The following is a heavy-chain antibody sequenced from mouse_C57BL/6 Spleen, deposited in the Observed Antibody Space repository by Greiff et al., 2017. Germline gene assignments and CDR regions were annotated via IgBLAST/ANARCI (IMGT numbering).Heavy chain of an antibody. CDR2: IRNKANGYTT. CDR3: ARYAGREAIAY. V-gene: IGHV7-3*01. Sequence: DVQLVESGGGLVRPGGSLSLSCAASGFTFTDYYMSWVRQPPGQALEWFGFIRNKANGYTTAYSASVKGRFTISRDNSQGILYLQLNALRAEVSATYYWARYAGREAIAYWGQGTLGTGSA. D-gene: IGHD4-1*01. CDR1: GFTFTDYY. J-gene: IGHJ3*01.